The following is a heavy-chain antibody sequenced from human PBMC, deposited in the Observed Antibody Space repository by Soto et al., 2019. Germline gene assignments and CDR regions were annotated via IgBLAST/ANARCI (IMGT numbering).Heavy chain of an antibody. CDR2: ISDDGNNK. V-gene: IGHV3-30-3*01. Sequence: GGSLRLSCAASGFTFSRYTMHWVRQAPGKGLEWMAFISDDGNNKYYADSVKGQFTISRDNSKNTLYLQMNSLRAEDTALYYCARALSGYSYGKGWGPGTLVTVSS. CDR3: ARALSGYSYGKG. D-gene: IGHD5-18*01. J-gene: IGHJ4*02. CDR1: GFTFSRYT.